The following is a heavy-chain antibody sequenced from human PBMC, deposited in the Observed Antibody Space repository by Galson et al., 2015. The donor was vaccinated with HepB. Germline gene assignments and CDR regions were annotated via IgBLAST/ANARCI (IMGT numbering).Heavy chain of an antibody. CDR1: GGTFSSYT. J-gene: IGHJ5*02. D-gene: IGHD6-13*01. V-gene: IGHV1-69*04. CDR3: AREMFRQLVTEWFDP. CDR2: IIPILGIA. Sequence: SVKVSCKASGGTFSSYTISWVRQAPGQGLEWMGRIIPILGIANYAQKFQGRVTITADKSTSTAYMELSSLRSEDTAVYYCAREMFRQLVTEWFDPWGQGTLVTVSS.